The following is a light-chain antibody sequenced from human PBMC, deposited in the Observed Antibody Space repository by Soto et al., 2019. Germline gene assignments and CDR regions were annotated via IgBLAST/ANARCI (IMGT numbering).Light chain of an antibody. CDR2: DVS. J-gene: IGLJ3*02. V-gene: IGLV2-11*01. CDR1: SSDVGGYNY. Sequence: QSALTQPRSVSGSPGQSVTISCTGTSSDVGGYNYVSWYQQHPGKAPKLRIYDVSKRPSGVPYRFSGSKSGNTASLTISGLQAEDEADYYFCSYDGSYTWVFGGGTKLTVL. CDR3: CSYDGSYTWV.